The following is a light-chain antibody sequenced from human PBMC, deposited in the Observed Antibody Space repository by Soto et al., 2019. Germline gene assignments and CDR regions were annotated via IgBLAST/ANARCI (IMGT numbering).Light chain of an antibody. CDR1: SSNIGSNT. CDR2: SAG. CDR3: SAWDNSRNAYV. Sequence: QSVLTQPLSASASPGQRVTISCSGGSSNIGSNTVAWYQQPPGTAPPRLIFSAGQRRSWGAGRFSGASSCTSASPLTSALQSEDDDDYYCSAWDNSRNAYVFGPGTKLTVL. V-gene: IGLV1-44*01. J-gene: IGLJ1*01.